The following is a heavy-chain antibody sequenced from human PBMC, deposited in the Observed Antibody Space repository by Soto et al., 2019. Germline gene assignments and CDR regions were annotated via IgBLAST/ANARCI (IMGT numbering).Heavy chain of an antibody. CDR2: IGPYNGNT. D-gene: IGHD6-6*01. Sequence: QVQLLQSGAEVKRPGASVKVSCKASGYTFTNYGITWVRQAPGQGLEWMGWIGPYNGNTHYTQRLQGRVTMTTDTSTSTAYMELRCLRSDDTAVYYCARVRQRVGYFYYDMDVWGTGTTVTVSS. CDR3: ARVRQRVGYFYYDMDV. V-gene: IGHV1-18*01. J-gene: IGHJ6*03. CDR1: GYTFTNYG.